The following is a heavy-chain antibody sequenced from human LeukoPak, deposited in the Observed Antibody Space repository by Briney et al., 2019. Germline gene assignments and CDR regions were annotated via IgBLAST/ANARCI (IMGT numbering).Heavy chain of an antibody. J-gene: IGHJ4*02. D-gene: IGHD3-22*01. Sequence: PSETLSLTCTVSGGSISSYYWSWIRQPPGKGLEWVGYIYYSGSTNYNPALKSRVTISVDTSKNQFSLKLSPVAAADPAVYYCARGFYDSSLFDYWGQGTLVTVSS. CDR1: GGSISSYY. CDR3: ARGFYDSSLFDY. V-gene: IGHV4-59*01. CDR2: IYYSGST.